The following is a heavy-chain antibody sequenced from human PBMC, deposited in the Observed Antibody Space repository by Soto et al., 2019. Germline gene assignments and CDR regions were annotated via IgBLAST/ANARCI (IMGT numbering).Heavy chain of an antibody. V-gene: IGHV1-18*01. J-gene: IGHJ6*02. CDR3: AKTGVPAAIFVPMDV. Sequence: ASVKVSCKASGYMFTNYGISWVRQAPGQGLEWMGWISVYSGNTNYAQNLQGRVTMTTDTSTRTAYMELRSLRSDDTAVYYCAKTGVPAAIFVPMDVWGQGTTVTVSS. CDR1: GYMFTNYG. CDR2: ISVYSGNT. D-gene: IGHD2-2*01.